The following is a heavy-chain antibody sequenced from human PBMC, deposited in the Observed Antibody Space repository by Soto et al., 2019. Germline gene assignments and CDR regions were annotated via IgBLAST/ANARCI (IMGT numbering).Heavy chain of an antibody. D-gene: IGHD2-2*01. V-gene: IGHV1-69*01. CDR2: VIPISDTT. J-gene: IGHJ6*02. CDR1: GGTFSSYA. Sequence: QVQLVQSGAEVKKPGSSVKVSCKASGGTFSSYAISWVRQDPGQGLEWVGGVIPISDTTNYAQKFQGRVTITADESTSTAYMELSSMRSDDTAVYYCARSQGSSTTLEIYYFYYYGMDVWGQGPTVTVTS. CDR3: ARSQGSSTTLEIYYFYYYGMDV.